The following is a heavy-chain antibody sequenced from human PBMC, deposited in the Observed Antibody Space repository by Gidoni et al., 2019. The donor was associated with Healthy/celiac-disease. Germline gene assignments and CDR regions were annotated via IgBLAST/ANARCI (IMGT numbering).Heavy chain of an antibody. CDR1: GFTFSSYG. V-gene: IGHV3-48*01. CDR3: ARSVAHSCDY. CDR2: YSSSSSTI. Sequence: EVQLLESGGGLVQPGGSLRLSCAASGFTFSSYGMNWVRQAPGKGLEWGSYYSSSSSTIYYADSVKSRFTISRDNAKNSLYLQMNSLSAEETDVYYCARSVAHSCDYWGQGTLVTVSS. D-gene: IGHD2-15*01. J-gene: IGHJ4*02.